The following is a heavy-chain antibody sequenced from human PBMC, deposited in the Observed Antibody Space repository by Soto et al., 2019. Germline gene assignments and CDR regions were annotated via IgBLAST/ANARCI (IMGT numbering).Heavy chain of an antibody. CDR3: ARGPRSSGLTWFDP. Sequence: GGSLRLSCAASGFTFSSYSMNWVRQAPGKGLEWVSSISSSSSYIYYADSVKGRFTISRDNAKNSLYLQMNSLRAEDTAVYYCARGPRSSGLTWFDPWGQGTLVTVSS. V-gene: IGHV3-21*01. D-gene: IGHD6-19*01. CDR1: GFTFSSYS. J-gene: IGHJ5*02. CDR2: ISSSSSYI.